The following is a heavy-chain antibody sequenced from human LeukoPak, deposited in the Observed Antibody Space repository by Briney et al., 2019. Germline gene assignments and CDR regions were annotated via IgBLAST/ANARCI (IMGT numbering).Heavy chain of an antibody. CDR1: GFSFSNYW. V-gene: IGHV3-7*01. Sequence: GGSLRLSCAASGFSFSNYWMTWVRQAPGKGLEWVANIKQDASEKYYVDSVNGRFTISRDNAQNSFYLQMNSLRAEDTAVYYCARERGSTGYYLYDYWGQGTLVTVSS. CDR2: IKQDASEK. CDR3: ARERGSTGYYLYDY. J-gene: IGHJ4*02. D-gene: IGHD1-26*01.